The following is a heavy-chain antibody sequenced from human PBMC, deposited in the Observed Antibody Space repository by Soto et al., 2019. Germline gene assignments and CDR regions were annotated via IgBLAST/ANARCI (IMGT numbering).Heavy chain of an antibody. V-gene: IGHV4-34*09. CDR3: ARGEPQYYDFWSGLGGQRNYNWFDP. J-gene: IGHJ5*02. D-gene: IGHD3-3*01. Sequence: TLSLTCAVYGGSFSGYYWSWIRQPPGKGLEWIGYIYYSGGTYYNPSLKSRVTISVDTSKNQFSLKLSSVTAADTAVYYCARGEPQYYDFWSGLGGQRNYNWFDPWGQGTLVTVSS. CDR2: IYYSGGT. CDR1: GGSFSGYY.